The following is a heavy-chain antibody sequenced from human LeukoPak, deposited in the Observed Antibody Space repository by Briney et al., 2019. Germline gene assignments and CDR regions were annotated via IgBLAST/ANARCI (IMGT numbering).Heavy chain of an antibody. CDR1: GLTFSTYS. D-gene: IGHD4-17*01. Sequence: GGSLRLSCAASGLTFSTYSMSWVRQAPGKGLEWVSYISSSSSTIYYADSVKDRFTSSRDNAKNSLYLQMNSLRDDDTAVYYCARVMSGNDYGEYGFDPWGQGTLVTVSS. CDR3: ARVMSGNDYGEYGFDP. V-gene: IGHV3-48*02. CDR2: ISSSSSTI. J-gene: IGHJ5*02.